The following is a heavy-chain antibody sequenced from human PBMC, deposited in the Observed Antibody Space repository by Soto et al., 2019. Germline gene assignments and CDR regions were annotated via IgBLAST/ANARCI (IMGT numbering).Heavy chain of an antibody. CDR2: IIHIFGTA. Sequence: QVQLVQSGAEVKKPGSSVKVSCKASGGTFSSYAISWVRQAPGQGLEWMGGIIHIFGTATYAQKFKGRVTIAADESTSTAYMELSSLRSEDTAVYYSARSGPDYYYYYGMDVWGQGTTVTVSS. CDR3: ARSGPDYYYYYGMDV. J-gene: IGHJ6*02. V-gene: IGHV1-69*01. CDR1: GGTFSSYA. D-gene: IGHD3-10*01.